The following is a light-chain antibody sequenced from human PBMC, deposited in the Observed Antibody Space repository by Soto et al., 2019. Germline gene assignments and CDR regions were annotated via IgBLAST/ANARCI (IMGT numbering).Light chain of an antibody. J-gene: IGKJ2*01. V-gene: IGKV2-28*01. CDR1: QSLLQTNGYNY. Sequence: DIVMTQSPLSLPVTPGEPASISCRSSQSLLQTNGYNYLDWYVQKPGQSPQLLIYLASSRASGVPDRFRGSRSGTDFTLEISRVEAEDVGVYYGMQAHQPPSPFGQGTKLEIK. CDR2: LAS. CDR3: MQAHQPPSP.